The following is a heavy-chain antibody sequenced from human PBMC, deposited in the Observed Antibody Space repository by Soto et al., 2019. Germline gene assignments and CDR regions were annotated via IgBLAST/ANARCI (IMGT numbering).Heavy chain of an antibody. CDR1: GYTFTSYA. V-gene: IGHV1-3*01. CDR2: INAGNGNT. CDR3: ARDNSERGYYYGMDF. J-gene: IGHJ6*02. Sequence: GASVKVSCKASGYTFTSYAMHWVRQAPGQRLERMGWINAGNGNTKYSQKFQGRVTITRDTSASTAYMELSSLRSEDTAVYYCARDNSERGYYYGMDFWGQGTTVTGSS. D-gene: IGHD3-10*01.